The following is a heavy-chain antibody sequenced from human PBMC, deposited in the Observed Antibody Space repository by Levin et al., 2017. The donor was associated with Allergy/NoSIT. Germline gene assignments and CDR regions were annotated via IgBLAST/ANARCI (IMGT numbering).Heavy chain of an antibody. V-gene: IGHV1-8*01. CDR2: MNPNSGHT. Sequence: ASVKVSCKASGYTFTSYDINWVRQATGQGLEWMGWMNPNSGHTGYAQKFQGRVTMTRSTSMSTAYMELSSLRSEDTAVYYCARGGGKEHYCSGGSCWRVHFDLWGRGTLVTVSS. CDR1: GYTFTSYD. J-gene: IGHJ2*01. D-gene: IGHD2-15*01. CDR3: ARGGGKEHYCSGGSCWRVHFDL.